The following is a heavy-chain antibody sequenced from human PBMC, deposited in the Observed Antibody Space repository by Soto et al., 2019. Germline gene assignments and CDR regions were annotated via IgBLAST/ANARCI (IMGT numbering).Heavy chain of an antibody. CDR1: GFTFSSYG. D-gene: IGHD6-25*01. J-gene: IGHJ5*02. CDR2: ISYDGSNK. V-gene: IGHV3-30*18. CDR3: AKERIAARGGWFDP. Sequence: GGSLRLSCAASGFTFSSYGMHWVRQAPGKGLEWVAVISYDGSNKYYADSVKGRFTISRDNSKNTLYLQMNSLRAEDTAVYYCAKERIAARGGWFDPWGQGTLVTVSS.